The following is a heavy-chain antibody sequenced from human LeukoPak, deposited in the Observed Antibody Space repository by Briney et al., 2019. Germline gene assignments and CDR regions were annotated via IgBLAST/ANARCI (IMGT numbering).Heavy chain of an antibody. CDR2: ISYDGSNK. D-gene: IGHD3-22*01. V-gene: IGHV3-30*18. CDR3: AKLPRQPDYDSSGYYYRTWDY. CDR1: GFTFSSYG. J-gene: IGHJ4*02. Sequence: GGSLRLSCAASGFTFSSYGMHRVRQAPGKGLEWVAVISYDGSNKYYADSVKGRFTISRDKSKNTLYLQMNSLRAEDTAVYYCAKLPRQPDYDSSGYYYRTWDYWGQGTLVTVSS.